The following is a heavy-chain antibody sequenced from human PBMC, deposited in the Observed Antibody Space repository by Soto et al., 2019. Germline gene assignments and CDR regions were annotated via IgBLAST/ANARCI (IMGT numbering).Heavy chain of an antibody. J-gene: IGHJ4*02. V-gene: IGHV1-18*01. CDR2: ISAHNGNT. CDR1: GYAFTTYG. Sequence: QVHLVQSGAEVKKPGASVKVSCKDSGYAFTTYGITLVRQAPGQGLEWMGWISAHNGNTNYAQKLQGRVTVTRDPSPSTAYMELRSLRSDDTAVYYCARGRYGDYWGQGALVSVSS. CDR3: ARGRYGDY. D-gene: IGHD1-1*01.